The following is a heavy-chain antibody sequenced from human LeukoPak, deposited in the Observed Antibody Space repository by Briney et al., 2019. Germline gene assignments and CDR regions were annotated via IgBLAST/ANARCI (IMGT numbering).Heavy chain of an antibody. D-gene: IGHD6-13*01. CDR2: IYSGGST. CDR1: GFTVSGNY. Sequence: PGGSLRLSCAASGFTVSGNYMSWVRQAPGKGLEWVSVIYSGGSTYYADSVKGRFTISRDNSKNTLYLQMNSLRAEDTAVYYCAKSRYSSSWGLFDYWGQGTLVTVSS. CDR3: AKSRYSSSWGLFDY. V-gene: IGHV3-66*01. J-gene: IGHJ4*02.